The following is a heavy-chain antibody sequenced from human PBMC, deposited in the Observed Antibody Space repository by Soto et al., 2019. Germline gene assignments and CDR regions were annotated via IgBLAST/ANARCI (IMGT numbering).Heavy chain of an antibody. Sequence: GGSLRLSCAASGFTFSSYAMHWVRQAPGKGLEWVAVISCDGSNKYYADSVKGRFTISRDNSKNTLYLQMNSLRAEDTAVYYCARDTEYPNWFDPWGQGTLVTVSS. CDR1: GFTFSSYA. J-gene: IGHJ5*02. CDR2: ISCDGSNK. D-gene: IGHD2-2*01. CDR3: ARDTEYPNWFDP. V-gene: IGHV3-30-3*01.